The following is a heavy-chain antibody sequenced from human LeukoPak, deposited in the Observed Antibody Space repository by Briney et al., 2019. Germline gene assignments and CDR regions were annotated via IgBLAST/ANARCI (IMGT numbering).Heavy chain of an antibody. Sequence: ASVKVSCKASGYTFTTYTITWVRQAPGQGLEWMGWISTYNGNTNYAQMLQGRVTMTTDTSTTTASMELSSLTSEDTAVYYCARSRRGYYMDVWGKGTTVIVSS. V-gene: IGHV1-18*01. J-gene: IGHJ6*03. CDR2: ISTYNGNT. CDR1: GYTFTTYT. CDR3: ARSRRGYYMDV.